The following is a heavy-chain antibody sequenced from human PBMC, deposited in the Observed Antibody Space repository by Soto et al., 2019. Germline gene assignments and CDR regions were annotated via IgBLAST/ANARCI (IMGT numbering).Heavy chain of an antibody. V-gene: IGHV1-2*02. J-gene: IGHJ5*02. CDR2: INPKSGGT. CDR1: GYTFTDYY. Sequence: QVPLVQSGAEVKKPGASVKVSCKASGYTFTDYYVHWVRQAPGQGLEWMGWINPKSGGTNYAQNFQGRVTMTRDTSISTAYMELSRLRSDDTALYFCARGSTGGGNWFDPWGQGTLVTVSS. CDR3: ARGSTGGGNWFDP. D-gene: IGHD3-16*01.